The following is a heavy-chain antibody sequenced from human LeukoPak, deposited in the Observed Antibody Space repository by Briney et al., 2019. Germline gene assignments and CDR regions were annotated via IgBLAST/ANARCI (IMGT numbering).Heavy chain of an antibody. V-gene: IGHV1-3*01. CDR1: GYTFTSYT. D-gene: IGHD5-18*01. CDR2: SNAGNANT. CDR3: ARTTAMVTIFDY. Sequence: ASVKVSCKAAGYTFTSYTMHWVRQAPGHRLEWXGWSNAGNANTKXSQKXXXRVTITRDTSASTAYMELSSLRSEDTAVYYCARTTAMVTIFDYWGQGTLVTVSS. J-gene: IGHJ4*02.